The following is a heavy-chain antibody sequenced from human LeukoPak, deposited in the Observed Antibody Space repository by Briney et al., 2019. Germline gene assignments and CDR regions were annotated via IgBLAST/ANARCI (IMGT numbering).Heavy chain of an antibody. V-gene: IGHV4-59*01. CDR2: IYYSGST. J-gene: IGHJ4*02. CDR1: GVSISSYY. D-gene: IGHD3-22*01. Sequence: SETLSPTCTVSGVSISSYYWSWIRQPPGKGLEWIGYIYYSGSTNYNPSLKSRVTISVDASKNQFSLRLSSVTAADTAVYYCARCYYDSSGYYLDDYWGQGTLVTVSS. CDR3: ARCYYDSSGYYLDDY.